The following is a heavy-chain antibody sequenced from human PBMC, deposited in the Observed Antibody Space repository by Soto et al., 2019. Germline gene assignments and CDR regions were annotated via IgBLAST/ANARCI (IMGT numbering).Heavy chain of an antibody. Sequence: CLTCNVSGCYIRGGGYYWSWSRQHPGKGLEWIGYIYYSGSTYYNPSLKSRVTISVDTSKNQFSLKLSSVTAADTAVYYCARGGGGAGTTRRPDAFDIWGQGTLVTVSS. CDR2: IYYSGST. V-gene: IGHV4-31*03. CDR3: ARGGGGAGTTRRPDAFDI. CDR1: GCYIRGGGYY. J-gene: IGHJ3*02. D-gene: IGHD1-7*01.